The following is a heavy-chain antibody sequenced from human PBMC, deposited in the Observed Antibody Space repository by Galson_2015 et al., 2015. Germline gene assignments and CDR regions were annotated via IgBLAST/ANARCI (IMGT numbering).Heavy chain of an antibody. D-gene: IGHD1-14*01. J-gene: IGHJ6*02. CDR2: IYFTGST. Sequence: TLSLTCTVSGGSISSADYYWSWIRQPPGKGLECIGYIYFTGSTYYNPSLKSRVTLSVDTSKNQFSLRLTSVTAADTALYYCARSLGIFALDVWGQGATVTVSS. V-gene: IGHV4-30-4*01. CDR1: GGSISSADYY. CDR3: ARSLGIFALDV.